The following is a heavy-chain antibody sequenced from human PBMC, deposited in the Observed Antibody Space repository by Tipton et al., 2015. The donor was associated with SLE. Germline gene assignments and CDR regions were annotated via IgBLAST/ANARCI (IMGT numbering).Heavy chain of an antibody. CDR3: ATRRASHHGFDY. V-gene: IGHV5-51*01. Sequence: PSFQGQVTISADKSISTAYLQWSSLKASDTAMYYCATRRASHHGFDYWGQGTLVTVSS. J-gene: IGHJ4*02.